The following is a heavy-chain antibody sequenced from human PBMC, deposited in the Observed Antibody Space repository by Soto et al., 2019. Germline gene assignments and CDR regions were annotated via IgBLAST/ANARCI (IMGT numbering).Heavy chain of an antibody. J-gene: IGHJ6*02. V-gene: IGHV1-2*02. Sequence: QVQLVQSGAEVKEPGDSVRVSCEASGYTFSAYYIHWVRQAPGQGLEWMGWINPKFGDTTYAQDFLGRVTMTRDMSISTVYMELSRLTSDDTAIYYCARNMDYYYGPGSGNGHGVWGQGTTVTVSS. CDR2: INPKFGDT. D-gene: IGHD3-10*01. CDR1: GYTFSAYY. CDR3: ARNMDYYYGPGSGNGHGV.